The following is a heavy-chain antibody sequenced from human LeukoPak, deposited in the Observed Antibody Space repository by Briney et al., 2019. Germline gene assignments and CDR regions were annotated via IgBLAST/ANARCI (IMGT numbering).Heavy chain of an antibody. CDR3: AADPSTVQIALAGYY. CDR2: IVVGSGNT. Sequence: VASVKVSCKASGFTFTRSAMQWVRQARGQRLEWIGWIVVGSGNTNYAQKFQERVTITRDMSTSTVYMELSSLRSEDTAVYYCAADPSTVQIALAGYYWGQGTLVTVSS. CDR1: GFTFTRSA. D-gene: IGHD6-19*01. V-gene: IGHV1-58*02. J-gene: IGHJ4*02.